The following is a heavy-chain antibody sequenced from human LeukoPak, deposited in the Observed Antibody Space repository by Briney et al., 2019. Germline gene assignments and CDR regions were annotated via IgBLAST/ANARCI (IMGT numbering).Heavy chain of an antibody. D-gene: IGHD2-15*01. V-gene: IGHV3-74*01. J-gene: IGHJ4*02. CDR1: GFTFSSYW. Sequence: GGSLRLSCAASGFTFSSYWMHWVRQAPGKGLVWVSRINSDGSSTSYADSVKGRFTISRDNAKNTLYLQMNSLRAEDTAVYYCARVGPYCSGGSCYSGAPPFRWDYWGQGALVTVSS. CDR3: ARVGPYCSGGSCYSGAPPFRWDY. CDR2: INSDGSST.